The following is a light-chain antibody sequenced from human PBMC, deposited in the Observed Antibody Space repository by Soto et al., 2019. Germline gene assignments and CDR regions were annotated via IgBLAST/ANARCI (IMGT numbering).Light chain of an antibody. V-gene: IGKV3-15*01. CDR2: GAS. CDR3: QQYNNWPPVT. CDR1: QRVSSN. Sequence: IVMTQSPATLSVSPGERATLSCRASQRVSSNLAWYQQKPGQAPRLLIYGASTRATGIPARFSGSGSGTEFTLPISSLQSEDFAVYYCQQYNNWPPVTFGPGTKVDI. J-gene: IGKJ3*01.